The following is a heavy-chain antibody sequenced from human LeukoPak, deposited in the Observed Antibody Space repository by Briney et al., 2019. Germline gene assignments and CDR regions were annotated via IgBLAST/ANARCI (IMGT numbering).Heavy chain of an antibody. Sequence: SETLSLTCAVSGGSISSSNWWSWVRQPPGKGLDWIGEIYHSGSTNYNPSLKSRVTISVDKSKNQFSLKLSSVTAADTAVYYCVAAAGTPGFFDYWGQGTLVTVSS. V-gene: IGHV4-4*02. CDR3: VAAAGTPGFFDY. CDR1: GGSISSSNW. D-gene: IGHD6-13*01. CDR2: IYHSGST. J-gene: IGHJ4*02.